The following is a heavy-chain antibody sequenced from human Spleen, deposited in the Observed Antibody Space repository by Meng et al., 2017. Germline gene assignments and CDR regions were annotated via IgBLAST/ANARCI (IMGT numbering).Heavy chain of an antibody. J-gene: IGHJ4*02. V-gene: IGHV3-11*04. D-gene: IGHD3/OR15-3a*01. CDR1: GYTSGDFY. Sequence: GGSLRLSCAASGYTSGDFYMTWIRQVPGKGLEWIAYISIDGSSMEYADSVKGRFTISRDNGKKPLYLEMNSLRVGDTAMYYCAISPGTGDNWGQGTLVTVSS. CDR2: ISIDGSSM. CDR3: AISPGTGDN.